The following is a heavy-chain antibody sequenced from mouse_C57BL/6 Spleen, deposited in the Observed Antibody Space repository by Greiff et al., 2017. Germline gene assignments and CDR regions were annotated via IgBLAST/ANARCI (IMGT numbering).Heavy chain of an antibody. J-gene: IGHJ2*01. V-gene: IGHV7-3*01. CDR2: IRNKANGYTT. Sequence: EVKVEESGGGLVQPGGSLSLSCAASGFTFTDYYMSWVRQPPGKALEWLGFIRNKANGYTTEYSASVKGRFTISRENSQSILYLQMNALRAEDSATYYCASYYGSSFDYWGQGTTLTVSS. CDR1: GFTFTDYY. D-gene: IGHD1-1*01. CDR3: ASYYGSSFDY.